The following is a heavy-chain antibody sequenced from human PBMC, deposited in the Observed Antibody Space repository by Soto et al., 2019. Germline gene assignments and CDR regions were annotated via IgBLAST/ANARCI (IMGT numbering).Heavy chain of an antibody. CDR3: TSAPKHYYMDV. J-gene: IGHJ6*03. V-gene: IGHV3-74*01. CDR2: IKSDGTSP. CDR1: GFTFSSYW. Sequence: PGGSLRLSCATSGFTFSSYWLHWVRQAPGKGLVWVSRIKSDGTSPTYADSVKGRFTISRDDAKNTLYLQMSGLRAEDTAVYYCTSAPKHYYMDVWGKGTTVTVSS.